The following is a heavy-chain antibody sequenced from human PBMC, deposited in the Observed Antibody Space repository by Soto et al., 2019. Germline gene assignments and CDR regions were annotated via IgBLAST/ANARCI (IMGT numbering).Heavy chain of an antibody. CDR1: GYTFTSYA. D-gene: IGHD2-15*01. CDR2: INAGNGNT. J-gene: IGHJ4*02. CDR3: ARGARYCSGGSCYVAFDY. Sequence: GASVKVSCKASGYTFTSYAMHWVRQAPGQRLEWMGWINAGNGNTKYSQKFQGRVTITRDTSASTAYMELSSLRSEDTAVYYCARGARYCSGGSCYVAFDYWGQGTLVTVSS. V-gene: IGHV1-3*01.